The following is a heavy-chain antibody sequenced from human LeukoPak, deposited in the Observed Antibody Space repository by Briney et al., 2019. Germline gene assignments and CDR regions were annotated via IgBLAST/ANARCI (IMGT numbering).Heavy chain of an antibody. CDR1: GYTFTGYY. J-gene: IGHJ4*02. V-gene: IGHV1-2*02. Sequence: ASVKVSCKASGYTFTGYYMHWVRQAPGQGLEWMGWINPNSGGTNYAQKFQGRVTMTRDTSISTAYMELSRLRSDDTAVYYCARLRGSGSSLDHWGQGTLVTVSS. CDR2: INPNSGGT. D-gene: IGHD3-10*01. CDR3: ARLRGSGSSLDH.